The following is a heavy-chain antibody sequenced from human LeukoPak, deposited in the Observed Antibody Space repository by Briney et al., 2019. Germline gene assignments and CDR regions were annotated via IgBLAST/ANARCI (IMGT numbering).Heavy chain of an antibody. V-gene: IGHV3-23*01. CDR1: GFTFSSYA. D-gene: IGHD2-21*02. Sequence: GGSLRLSCAASGFTFSSYAMSWVRQAPGKGLEWVSLISGSAGSTYYADAVKGRFTISRDNSKNTLYLQMNSLRAEDTAVYYCARAGGNSPYYYFDYWGQGTLVTVSS. CDR3: ARAGGNSPYYYFDY. J-gene: IGHJ4*02. CDR2: ISGSAGST.